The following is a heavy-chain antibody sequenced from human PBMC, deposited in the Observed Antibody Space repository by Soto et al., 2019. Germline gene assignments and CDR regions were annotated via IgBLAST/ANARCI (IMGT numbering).Heavy chain of an antibody. V-gene: IGHV3-15*01. Sequence: GGSLRLSCAASGFTFSNAWMSWVRQAPGKGLEWVGRIKSKTDGGTTDYAAPVKGRFTISRDDSKNTLYLQMNSLKTEDTAVYYCTTPYDILTGYYPDYWGQGSLVTVSS. J-gene: IGHJ4*02. CDR3: TTPYDILTGYYPDY. CDR1: GFTFSNAW. CDR2: IKSKTDGGTT. D-gene: IGHD3-9*01.